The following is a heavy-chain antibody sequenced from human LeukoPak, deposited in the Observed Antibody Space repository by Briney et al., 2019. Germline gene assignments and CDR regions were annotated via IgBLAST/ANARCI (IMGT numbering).Heavy chain of an antibody. CDR2: INSDGSST. J-gene: IGHJ6*03. D-gene: IGHD2-15*01. Sequence: GGSLRLSCAASGFTFSSYWTHWVRQAPGKGLVWVSRINSDGSSTSYADSVKGRFTSSRDNAKNTLYLQMNSLRAEDTAVYYCARGVAARYYYYMDVWGKGTTVTVSS. CDR3: ARGVAARYYYYMDV. CDR1: GFTFSSYW. V-gene: IGHV3-74*01.